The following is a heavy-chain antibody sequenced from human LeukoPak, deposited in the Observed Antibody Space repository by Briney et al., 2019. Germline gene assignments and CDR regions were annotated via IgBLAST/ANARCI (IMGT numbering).Heavy chain of an antibody. CDR3: AKSLPSTPMRATDY. Sequence: GGSLRLSCAASGFTFSSYAMSWDRQAPGKGLEWVSAISGSGGSTYYADSVKGRFTISRDNSKNTLYLQMNSLRAEDTAVYYCAKSLPSTPMRATDYWGQGTLVTVSS. V-gene: IGHV3-23*01. D-gene: IGHD2-2*01. CDR1: GFTFSSYA. CDR2: ISGSGGST. J-gene: IGHJ4*02.